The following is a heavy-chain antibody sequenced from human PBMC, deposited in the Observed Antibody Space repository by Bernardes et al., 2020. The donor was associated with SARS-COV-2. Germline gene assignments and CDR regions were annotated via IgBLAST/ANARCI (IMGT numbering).Heavy chain of an antibody. J-gene: IGHJ5*02. CDR3: ARRTKITMIVIAVVGWFDP. V-gene: IGHV4-34*01. CDR2: INHSGST. Sequence: SETLSLTCAVYGGSFSGYYWSWIRQPPGKGLEWIGEINHSGSTNYNPSLKSRVTISVDTSKNQFSLKLSSVTAADTAVYYCARRTKITMIVIAVVGWFDPWGQGTLVTVSS. CDR1: GGSFSGYY. D-gene: IGHD3-22*01.